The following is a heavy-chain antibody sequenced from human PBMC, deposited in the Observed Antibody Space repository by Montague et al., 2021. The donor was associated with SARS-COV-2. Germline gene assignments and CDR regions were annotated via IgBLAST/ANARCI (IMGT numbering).Heavy chain of an antibody. CDR3: AGKVLTVPADY. CDR2: ISYGGIA. J-gene: IGHJ4*02. Sequence: SKTLSLTCAVSGVSITSTNWWCLGRQPPGKGLEWIGEISYGGIATYNPSLKSRAIISMDRSRNLFSLKLSSVTAAATAIYYCAGKVLTVPADYWGQGALVTVS. CDR1: GVSITSTNW. D-gene: IGHD4-11*01. V-gene: IGHV4-4*02.